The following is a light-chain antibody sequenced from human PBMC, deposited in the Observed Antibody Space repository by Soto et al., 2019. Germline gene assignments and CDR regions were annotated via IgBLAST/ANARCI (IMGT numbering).Light chain of an antibody. Sequence: DSQMTQSPSTLPASVGHRVTITCRARQSISSWLAWYHQKPGKSPKLLVYKASILQSCVPSRFSCSVSGTECTLNISSLQPEEFATDSCQQYDRYAVTVGGGTKVDFK. J-gene: IGKJ4*02. V-gene: IGKV1-5*03. CDR1: QSISSW. CDR2: KAS. CDR3: QQYDRYAVT.